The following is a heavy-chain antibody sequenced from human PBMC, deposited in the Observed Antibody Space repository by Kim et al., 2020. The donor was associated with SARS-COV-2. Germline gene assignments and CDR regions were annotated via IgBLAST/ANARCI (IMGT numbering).Heavy chain of an antibody. J-gene: IGHJ3*02. V-gene: IGHV3-30*04. CDR2: ISYDGSNK. Sequence: GGSLRLSCAASGFTFSYYTMHWVRQAPGKGLEWVAFISYDGSNKYYADSVKGRFTISRDNSKNTLYLQMNTLRAEDTAVYYCARRYGSGTYGFDAFDIWGQGTMVTVSS. D-gene: IGHD3-10*01. CDR3: ARRYGSGTYGFDAFDI. CDR1: GFTFSYYT.